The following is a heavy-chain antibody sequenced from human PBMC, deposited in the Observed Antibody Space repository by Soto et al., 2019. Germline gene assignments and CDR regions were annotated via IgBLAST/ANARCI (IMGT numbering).Heavy chain of an antibody. CDR2: ISYDGSNK. CDR3: AKDTDPYDSRYYGMDV. CDR1: GFTFSSYG. J-gene: IGHJ6*02. D-gene: IGHD3-22*01. V-gene: IGHV3-30*18. Sequence: PGGSLRRSCAASGFTFSSYGMHWVRQAPGKGLEWVAVISYDGSNKYYADSVKGRFTISRDNSKNTLYLQMNSLRAEDTAVYYCAKDTDPYDSRYYGMDVWGQGTTVTVSS.